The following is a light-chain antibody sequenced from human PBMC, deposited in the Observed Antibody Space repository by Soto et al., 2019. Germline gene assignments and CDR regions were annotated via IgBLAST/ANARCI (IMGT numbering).Light chain of an antibody. CDR1: QFVSTN. V-gene: IGKV3-15*01. J-gene: IGKJ1*01. Sequence: EIVLTQSASTLSVSPGERATLSCRASQFVSTNLAWYQQRPGQAPRLLIYGASTRAIGVPARFSGSGSGTEFTLTISSLQSEDFAVYYCQQYNDRPRTFGQGTKVDIK. CDR2: GAS. CDR3: QQYNDRPRT.